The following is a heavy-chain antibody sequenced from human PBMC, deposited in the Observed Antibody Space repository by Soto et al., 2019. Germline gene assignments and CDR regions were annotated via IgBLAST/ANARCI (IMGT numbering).Heavy chain of an antibody. V-gene: IGHV3-23*01. Sequence: GGSLRLSSAASGFTFSSYAMSWVRQAPGKGLEWVSAISGSGGSTYYADSVKGRFTISRDNSKNTLYLQMNSLRAEDTAVYYCAKDLRCGTSCYEDWFDPWGQGTLVTVSS. CDR3: AKDLRCGTSCYEDWFDP. CDR2: ISGSGGST. J-gene: IGHJ5*02. D-gene: IGHD2-2*01. CDR1: GFTFSSYA.